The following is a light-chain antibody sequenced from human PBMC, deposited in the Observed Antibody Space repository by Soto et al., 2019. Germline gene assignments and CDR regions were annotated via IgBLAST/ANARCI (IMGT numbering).Light chain of an antibody. J-gene: IGLJ2*01. CDR3: AAWDDSLSGPV. Sequence: QSVLTQPPSVSGTPGQRVTIQCSGSSSNIGGNYAYWYQQVPGTAPKLLLYTNNQRPSGVPDRFSGSKSGTSASLAISGLRSEDEADYYGAAWDDSLSGPVFGGGTKLTVL. CDR2: TNN. CDR1: SSNIGGNY. V-gene: IGLV1-47*02.